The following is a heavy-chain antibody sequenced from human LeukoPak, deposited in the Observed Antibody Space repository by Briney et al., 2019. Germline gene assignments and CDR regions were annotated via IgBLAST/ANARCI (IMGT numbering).Heavy chain of an antibody. CDR3: ARAKKQGTTVTTGWFDP. J-gene: IGHJ5*02. D-gene: IGHD4-11*01. CDR2: IIPILGIA. V-gene: IGHV1-69*02. CDR1: GGTFSSYT. Sequence: SVKVSCKASGGTFSSYTISWVRQAPGQGLEWMGRIIPILGIANYAQKIQGRVTITADKATSTAYMELSSLRSEDTAVYYCARAKKQGTTVTTGWFDPWGQGTLVTVSS.